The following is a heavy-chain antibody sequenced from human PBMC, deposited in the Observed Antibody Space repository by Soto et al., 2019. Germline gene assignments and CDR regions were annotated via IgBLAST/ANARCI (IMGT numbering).Heavy chain of an antibody. J-gene: IGHJ5*02. CDR1: GYTLTSDS. D-gene: IGHD2-2*01. V-gene: IGHV1-46*03. Sequence: SENVSCKASGYTLTSDSVPCLRQAPGQGLEWMGIINPSGGSTSYAQKFQGRVTMTRDTSTSTVYMELSSLRSEDTAVYYCARDQFGVVVPVYFDPWGQGTLVTVS. CDR3: ARDQFGVVVPVYFDP. CDR2: INPSGGST.